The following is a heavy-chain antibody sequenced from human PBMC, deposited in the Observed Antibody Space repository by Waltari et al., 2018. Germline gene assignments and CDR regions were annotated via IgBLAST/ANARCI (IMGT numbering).Heavy chain of an antibody. Sequence: QVQLQESGPGLVKPSETLSLTCTVSGGSISSYYWSWIRQPPGTGLEWIGYIYYSGSTNSNPSLKSRVTISVDTSKNQFSLKLSSVTAADTAVYYCARASYDFWSGYSYYYYGMDVWGQGTTVTVSS. V-gene: IGHV4-59*01. D-gene: IGHD3-3*01. CDR3: ARASYDFWSGYSYYYYGMDV. J-gene: IGHJ6*02. CDR1: GGSISSYY. CDR2: IYYSGST.